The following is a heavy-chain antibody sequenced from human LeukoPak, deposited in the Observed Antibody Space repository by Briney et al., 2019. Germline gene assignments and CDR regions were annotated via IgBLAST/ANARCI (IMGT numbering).Heavy chain of an antibody. D-gene: IGHD2-21*02. CDR2: ISSSSNYI. J-gene: IGHJ4*02. V-gene: IGHV3-21*01. CDR3: AKDAAYCGGACFDY. Sequence: GGSLRLSCAASGFTFSSYEMNWVRQAPGKGLEWVSAISSSSNYIYYADSVKGRFTISRDNAKNSLYLQMNSLRAEDTAVYYCAKDAAYCGGACFDYWGQGTLVTVSS. CDR1: GFTFSSYE.